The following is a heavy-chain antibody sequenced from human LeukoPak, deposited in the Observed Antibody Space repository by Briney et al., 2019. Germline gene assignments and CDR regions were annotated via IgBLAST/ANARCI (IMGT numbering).Heavy chain of an antibody. V-gene: IGHV4-59*01. CDR2: IYYSGST. CDR3: ARFIKGKSYYYHGMDV. J-gene: IGHJ6*02. Sequence: SETLSLTCTVSGGSISSYYWSWIRQPPGKGLEWIGYIYYSGSTNYNPSLKSRVTISVDTSKNQFSLKLSSVTAADTAVYYCARFIKGKSYYYHGMDVWGQGTTVTVSS. D-gene: IGHD3-16*02. CDR1: GGSISSYY.